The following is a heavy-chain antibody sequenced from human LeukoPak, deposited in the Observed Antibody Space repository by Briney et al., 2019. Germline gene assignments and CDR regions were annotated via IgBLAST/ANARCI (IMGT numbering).Heavy chain of an antibody. CDR1: SGSFSGDY. CDR2: VNHSGST. Sequence: SETLSLTCAVYSGSFSGDYWTWIRQPPGKGLEWIGDVNHSGSTNYNPSLKSRVTILVDTSKNQFSLNLSSVTAADTAVYYCAARKKGTLAYRRGDCYHDGFDIWAQGTMVTVSS. D-gene: IGHD2-21*02. V-gene: IGHV4-34*01. J-gene: IGHJ3*02. CDR3: AARKKGTLAYRRGDCYHDGFDI.